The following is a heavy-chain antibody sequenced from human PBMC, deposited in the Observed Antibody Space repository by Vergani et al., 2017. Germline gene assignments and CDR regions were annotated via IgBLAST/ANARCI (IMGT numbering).Heavy chain of an antibody. Sequence: EVQLVESGGGLVQPGGSLRLSCAASGFTFSSYAMSWVRQAPGKGLEWVSGISWNSGSIGYADSVKGRFTISRDNAKNSLYLQMNSLRAEDTALYYCAKDMRAAAAVVGDAFDIWGQGTMVTVSS. CDR2: ISWNSGSI. CDR3: AKDMRAAAAVVGDAFDI. V-gene: IGHV3-9*01. J-gene: IGHJ3*02. D-gene: IGHD6-13*01. CDR1: GFTFSSYA.